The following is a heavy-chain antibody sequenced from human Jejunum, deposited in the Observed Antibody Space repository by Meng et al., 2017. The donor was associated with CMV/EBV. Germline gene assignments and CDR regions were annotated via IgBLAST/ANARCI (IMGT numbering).Heavy chain of an antibody. D-gene: IGHD3-16*01. Sequence: QVQLMESGXGVVQPGRFRRLSCAASGFIFSTNIIHWVRQAPGKGLEWVACILYDGNDKYYANFAEGRFTISRDNSKSAVYLQINSLRVEDTAVYYCAKDAGGSLDPWGQGALVTVSS. CDR1: GFIFSTNI. CDR2: ILYDGNDK. CDR3: AKDAGGSLDP. J-gene: IGHJ5*02. V-gene: IGHV3-30-3*01.